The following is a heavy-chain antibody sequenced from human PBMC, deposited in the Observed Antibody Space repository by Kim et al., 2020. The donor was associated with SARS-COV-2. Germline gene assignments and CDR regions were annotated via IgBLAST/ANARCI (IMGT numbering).Heavy chain of an antibody. V-gene: IGHV1-18*01. J-gene: IGHJ3*02. CDR2: INAYNGNT. CDR1: AYTFTSYG. D-gene: IGHD3-10*01. CDR3: ARASRITMVRGDDAFDI. Sequence: ASVKVSCKASAYTFTSYGISWVRQAPGQGLEWMGWINAYNGNTKYAQKLQGRVSMTTDTSTSTAYMELRSLRSDDTAVYYCARASRITMVRGDDAFDIWGQGTMVTVSS.